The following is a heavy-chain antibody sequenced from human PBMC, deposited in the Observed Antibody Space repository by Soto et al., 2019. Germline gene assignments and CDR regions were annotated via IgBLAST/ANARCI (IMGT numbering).Heavy chain of an antibody. CDR1: GGSISRSLYY. D-gene: IGHD2-2*01. CDR2: MYYSGIP. V-gene: IGHV4-39*01. Sequence: SETLSLTCPVSGGSISRSLYYWGWIRQPPGKGLEWLGSMYYSGIPYYNPSLKSRVTISVDTPKNQSSMKLSAVTAADTASYCCTRPCAFSITSCIMGGMDVWGQGNTVT. CDR3: TRPCAFSITSCIMGGMDV. J-gene: IGHJ6*02.